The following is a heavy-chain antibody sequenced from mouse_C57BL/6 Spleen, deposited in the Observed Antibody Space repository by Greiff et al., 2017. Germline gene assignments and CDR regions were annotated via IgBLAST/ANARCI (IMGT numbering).Heavy chain of an antibody. V-gene: IGHV1-53*01. D-gene: IGHD1-1*01. J-gene: IGHJ2*01. CDR2: INPSNGGT. CDR1: GYTFTSYW. CDR3: ARGDYYGTLDY. Sequence: QVQLQQPGTELVKPGASVKLSCKASGYTFTSYWLHWVKPRPGQGLEWIGNINPSNGGTNYNEKFKSKATLTVDKSSSTAYMQLSSLTSEDSAVYYCARGDYYGTLDYWGQGTTLTVSS.